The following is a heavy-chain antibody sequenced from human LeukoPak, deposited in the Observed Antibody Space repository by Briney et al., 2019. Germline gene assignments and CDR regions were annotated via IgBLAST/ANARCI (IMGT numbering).Heavy chain of an antibody. CDR1: GGSISSGDYY. V-gene: IGHV4-30-4*08. Sequence: SQTLSLTCTVSGGSISSGDYYWSWIRQPPGKGLEWIGYIYYSGSTYYNPSLKGRVTVSVDTSKNQFSLKLSSVTAADTAVYYCARAEGIVVVIRYWGQGTLVTVSS. J-gene: IGHJ4*02. D-gene: IGHD3-22*01. CDR2: IYYSGST. CDR3: ARAEGIVVVIRY.